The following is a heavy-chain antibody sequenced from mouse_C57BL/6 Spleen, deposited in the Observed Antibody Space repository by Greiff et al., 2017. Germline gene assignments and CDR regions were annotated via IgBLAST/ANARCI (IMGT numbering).Heavy chain of an antibody. Sequence: VQLQQSGAELVRPGASVKLSCTASGFNIKDYYMHWVKQRPEQSLEWIGRIDPEDGDTAYAPKFQGKATMTADTSSNTAYLQLSSLTSEDTAVXYCTTARATRCYFDYWGQGTTLTVSA. J-gene: IGHJ2*01. V-gene: IGHV14-1*01. CDR1: GFNIKDYY. CDR2: IDPEDGDT. D-gene: IGHD3-1*01. CDR3: TTARATRCYFDY.